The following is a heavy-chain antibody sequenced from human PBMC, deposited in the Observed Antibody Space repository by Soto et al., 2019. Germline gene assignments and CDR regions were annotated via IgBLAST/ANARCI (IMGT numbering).Heavy chain of an antibody. J-gene: IGHJ4*02. CDR1: WDSITSSNYY. D-gene: IGHD5-12*01. V-gene: IGHV4-39*01. Sequence: SETLSLTCIVSWDSITSSNYYLFWIRQPPGKGLEWIGSSLYSGNTYYNPSLTSRVTISLDTSKNQFSLQLRFVTAADAAIYYCAKHRPYIGPDYWGQGTLVTVSS. CDR2: SLYSGNT. CDR3: AKHRPYIGPDY.